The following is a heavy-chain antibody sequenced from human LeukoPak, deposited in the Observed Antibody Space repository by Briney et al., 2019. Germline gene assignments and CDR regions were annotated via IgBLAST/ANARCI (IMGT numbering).Heavy chain of an antibody. CDR2: INPNSGGT. D-gene: IGHD3-3*01. V-gene: IGHV1-2*02. Sequence: GASVKVSCKASGYTFTSYDINWVRLAPGQGLEWTGWINPNSGGTNYAQKFQGRVTMTRDTSISTAYMELSRLRSDDTAVYYCAMCLSGYYLGFDYWGQGTLVTVSS. J-gene: IGHJ4*02. CDR1: GYTFTSYD. CDR3: AMCLSGYYLGFDY.